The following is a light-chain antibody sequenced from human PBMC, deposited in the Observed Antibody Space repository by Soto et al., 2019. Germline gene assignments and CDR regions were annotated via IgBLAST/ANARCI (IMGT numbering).Light chain of an antibody. J-gene: IGKJ1*01. CDR2: AAS. V-gene: IGKV1-39*01. Sequence: DIQMTQSPSSLSASVGDRFTITCRASQRISNYLNWYQQEPGKAPKLLIYAASNLQSGVPSRFSGSGSGTDFTLTISSLQPEDFATYYCQQSYSSHTWTFGQGTKVEIK. CDR1: QRISNY. CDR3: QQSYSSHTWT.